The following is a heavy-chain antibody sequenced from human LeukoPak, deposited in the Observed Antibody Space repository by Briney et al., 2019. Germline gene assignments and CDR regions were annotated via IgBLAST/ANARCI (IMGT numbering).Heavy chain of an antibody. V-gene: IGHV3-53*01. CDR2: IYSGGTT. CDR3: ARATRSYYRDYLSAFDI. Sequence: PGGSLRLSCAASGFTVSSNFMSWVRQAPGKGLEWVSFIYSGGTTHYAASVKGRCTISRDNSNNTLSLQMNNLRPEDTAVYYCARATRSYYRDYLSAFDIWGQGTMVTVSS. J-gene: IGHJ3*02. D-gene: IGHD4-17*01. CDR1: GFTVSSNF.